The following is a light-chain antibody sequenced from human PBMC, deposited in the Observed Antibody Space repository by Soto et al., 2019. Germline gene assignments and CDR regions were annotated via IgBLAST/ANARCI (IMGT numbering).Light chain of an antibody. CDR2: GVS. CDR3: CSYAGSYPLV. Sequence: QSALTQPRSVSVSPGQAVTISCTGTSSDVGVYNYVSWYQQHPGKAPKLMIYGVSKRPSGVHDRFSGSKSGNTASLTISGLQAEEEADYYCCSYAGSYPLVFGGGTKLTVL. V-gene: IGLV2-11*01. J-gene: IGLJ2*01. CDR1: SSDVGVYNY.